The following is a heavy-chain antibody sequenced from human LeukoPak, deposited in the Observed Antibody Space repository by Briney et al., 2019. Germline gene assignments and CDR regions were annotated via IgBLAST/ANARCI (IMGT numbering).Heavy chain of an antibody. V-gene: IGHV3-23*01. J-gene: IGHJ4*02. D-gene: IGHD6-13*01. Sequence: GSLRLSCAASGFTFSSYIMSWVRQAPGKGLEWVSGISASGGSTYYADPVKGRFTISRDNAKNSLYLQMNSLRAEDTAVYYCARDKSSSWYGFFDYWGQGTLVTVSS. CDR2: ISASGGST. CDR1: GFTFSSYI. CDR3: ARDKSSSWYGFFDY.